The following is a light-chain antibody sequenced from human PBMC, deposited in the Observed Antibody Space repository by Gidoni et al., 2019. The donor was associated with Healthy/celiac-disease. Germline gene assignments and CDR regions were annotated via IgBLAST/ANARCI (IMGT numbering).Light chain of an antibody. CDR2: DAS. Sequence: EIVLTQSSATPSSSPGERATLSCRASQSVSSYLAWYQQKPGQAPRLLIYDASNRATGIPARFSGSGSGTDFTLTISSLEPEGFAVYYCQQRSNWPITFGQGTRLEIK. CDR3: QQRSNWPIT. CDR1: QSVSSY. V-gene: IGKV3-11*01. J-gene: IGKJ5*01.